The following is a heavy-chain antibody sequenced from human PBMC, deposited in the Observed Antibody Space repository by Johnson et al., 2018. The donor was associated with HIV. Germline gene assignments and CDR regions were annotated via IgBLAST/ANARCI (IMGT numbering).Heavy chain of an antibody. V-gene: IGHV3-7*03. Sequence: VQLVESGGGVVQPGGSLRLSCAASGFTFRSYAMHWVRQAPGKGLEWVANINQDGSEKYYVDSVKGRFTISRDNAKNSLYLQMNSLRVEDTGVYYCARNRGDSPPDAFDSWGQGTMVTVSS. CDR1: GFTFRSYA. CDR2: INQDGSEK. J-gene: IGHJ3*02. D-gene: IGHD3-10*01. CDR3: ARNRGDSPPDAFDS.